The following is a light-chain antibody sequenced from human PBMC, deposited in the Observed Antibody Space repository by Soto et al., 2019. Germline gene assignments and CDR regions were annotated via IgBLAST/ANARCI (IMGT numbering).Light chain of an antibody. Sequence: QSVLTQPASVSGSPGQSITISCTGTSSDVGTYNLVSWYQQHPGKAPKLMIYEDSKWPSGVSNRFSGSKSGNTASLTISGLQAEDEADYYGCSYAGRSTFVFGGGTKLTVL. CDR2: EDS. CDR3: CSYAGRSTFV. CDR1: SSDVGTYNL. J-gene: IGLJ2*01. V-gene: IGLV2-23*02.